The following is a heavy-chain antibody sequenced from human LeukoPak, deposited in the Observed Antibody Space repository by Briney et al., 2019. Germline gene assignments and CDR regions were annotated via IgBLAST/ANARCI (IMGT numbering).Heavy chain of an antibody. CDR2: IFHAGST. CDR3: ARNTFWSGYTRDAFDI. Sequence: PSETLSLTCSVSGGSIRTDDYYWRWIRQPPGKGLEWIEYIFHAGSTYYSPSLKSRVTISVDTSKNQFSLKLSSVTAADTAVYYCARNTFWSGYTRDAFDIWGQGTMVTVSS. CDR1: GGSIRTDDYY. V-gene: IGHV4-30-4*01. J-gene: IGHJ3*02. D-gene: IGHD3-3*01.